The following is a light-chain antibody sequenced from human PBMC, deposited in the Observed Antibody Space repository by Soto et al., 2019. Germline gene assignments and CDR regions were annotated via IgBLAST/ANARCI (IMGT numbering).Light chain of an antibody. CDR1: QSIGNW. J-gene: IGKJ1*01. CDR2: EAS. Sequence: IRMTQSPSTQSASIGDRGTITCRASQSIGNWLAWYQQKPGRAPKLLMYEASSLESGVPSRFSGSGSGTEFTLTISGLQPDDFATYHCQQYKSYPWTFGQGTKVDI. V-gene: IGKV1-5*03. CDR3: QQYKSYPWT.